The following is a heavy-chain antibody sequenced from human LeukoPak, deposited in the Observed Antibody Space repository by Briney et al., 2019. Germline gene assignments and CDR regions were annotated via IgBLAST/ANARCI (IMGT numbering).Heavy chain of an antibody. CDR1: GFTFSSYW. CDR2: IKQDGSEK. D-gene: IGHD1-1*01. Sequence: PGGSLRLSCAASGFTFSSYWMSWVRQAPGKGLEWVANIKQDGSEKYYVDSVKGRFTISRDNAKNSLYLQMNSLRAEDTAVYYCARDTGTGTTTLNCWGQGTLVTVSS. CDR3: ARDTGTGTTTLNC. V-gene: IGHV3-7*01. J-gene: IGHJ4*02.